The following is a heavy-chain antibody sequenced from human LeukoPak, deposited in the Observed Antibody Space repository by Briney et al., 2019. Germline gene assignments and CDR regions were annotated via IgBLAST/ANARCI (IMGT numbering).Heavy chain of an antibody. V-gene: IGHV4-34*01. CDR3: ARGSLYSSGWSRSGVREYFQH. CDR2: INHSGST. CDR1: GGSFSGYY. J-gene: IGHJ1*01. Sequence: SETLSLTCAVYGGSFSGYYWSWIRQPPGKGLEWIGEINHSGSTYYNPSLKSRVTISVDTSKNQFSLKLSSVTAADTAVYYCARGSLYSSGWSRSGVREYFQHWGQGTLVTVSS. D-gene: IGHD6-19*01.